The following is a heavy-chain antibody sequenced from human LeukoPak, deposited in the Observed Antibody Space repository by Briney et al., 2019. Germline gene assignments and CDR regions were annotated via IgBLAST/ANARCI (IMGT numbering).Heavy chain of an antibody. CDR3: TARLLWFGGTFDY. CDR1: GFTFSNAW. D-gene: IGHD3-10*01. V-gene: IGHV3-15*01. CDR2: IKSKTDGGTT. J-gene: IGHJ4*02. Sequence: GGSLRLSCAASGFTFSNAWMSWVRQAPGKGLEWVGRIKSKTDGGTTDYAAPVKGRFTISRDDSKNTLYLQMNSLKTEDTAVYYCTARLLWFGGTFDYWGQGTLVTVSS.